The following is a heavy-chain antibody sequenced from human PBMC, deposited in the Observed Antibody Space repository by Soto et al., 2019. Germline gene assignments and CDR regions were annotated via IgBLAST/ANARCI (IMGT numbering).Heavy chain of an antibody. J-gene: IGHJ4*02. Sequence: PSETLSLTCAVSGGSISSGGYSWSRIRQPPGKGLEWIGYIYHSGSTYYNPSLKSRVTISVDRSKNQFSLKLSSVTAADTAVYYCARAPSSIAAYFDYWGQGTLVTVSS. CDR3: ARAPSSIAAYFDY. V-gene: IGHV4-30-2*01. D-gene: IGHD6-6*01. CDR1: GGSISSGGYS. CDR2: IYHSGST.